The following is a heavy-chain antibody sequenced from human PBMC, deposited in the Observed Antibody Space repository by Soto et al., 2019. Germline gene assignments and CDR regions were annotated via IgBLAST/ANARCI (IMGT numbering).Heavy chain of an antibody. D-gene: IGHD5-12*01. CDR1: GFTFSSYA. Sequence: GGSLRLSCAASGFTFSSYAMSWVRQAPGKGLEWVSAISGSGGSTYYADSVKGRFTISRDNSKNTLYLQMNSLRAEDTAVYYCAKGSSGLSYYYMEVWGKGTTVTVSS. CDR3: AKGSSGLSYYYMEV. CDR2: ISGSGGST. V-gene: IGHV3-23*01. J-gene: IGHJ6*03.